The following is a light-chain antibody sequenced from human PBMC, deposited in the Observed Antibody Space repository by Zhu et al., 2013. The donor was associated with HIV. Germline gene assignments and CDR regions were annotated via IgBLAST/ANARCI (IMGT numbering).Light chain of an antibody. V-gene: IGKV3-15*01. J-gene: IGKJ4*01. Sequence: EIVMTQSPATLSVSPGERATLSCRASQSVSNNLAWYQQKPGQAPRLLLYGASTRATGIPARFSGSGSGTDFTLTISSLQSEDFAVYYCQQYYSTPLTFGGGTKVEIK. CDR3: QQYYSTPLT. CDR1: QSVSNN. CDR2: GAS.